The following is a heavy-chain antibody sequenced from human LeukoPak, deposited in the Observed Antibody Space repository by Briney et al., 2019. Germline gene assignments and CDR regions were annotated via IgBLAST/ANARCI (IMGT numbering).Heavy chain of an antibody. CDR1: GFTFSNYA. CDR2: INTNSGSI. Sequence: GGSLRLSCAASGFTFSNYAMSWVRQAPGQGPEWVSAINTNSGSIYYTDSVKGRFTTSRDNSRNTLYLQMNDLRPEDTAVYSCAKQSPYGGRFGVDDDWGRGTLVTVSS. J-gene: IGHJ4*02. CDR3: AKQSPYGGRFGVDDD. D-gene: IGHD1-26*01. V-gene: IGHV3-23*01.